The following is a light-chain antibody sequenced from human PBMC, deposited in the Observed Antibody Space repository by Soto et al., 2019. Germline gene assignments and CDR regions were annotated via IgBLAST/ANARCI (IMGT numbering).Light chain of an antibody. V-gene: IGLV2-23*02. J-gene: IGLJ2*01. CDR3: SSYAGSGIVI. Sequence: QSALTQPASVSGSPEQSITISCTGTSSDVGSYNLVSWYQQHPGKVPKLMIYEVSKRPSGVSNRFSGSKFGNTASLTISGLQAEDEADYYCSSYAGSGIVIFGGGTKLTVL. CDR2: EVS. CDR1: SSDVGSYNL.